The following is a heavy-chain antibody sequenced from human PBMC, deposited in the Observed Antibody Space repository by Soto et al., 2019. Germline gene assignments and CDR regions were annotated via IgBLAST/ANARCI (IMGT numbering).Heavy chain of an antibody. Sequence: RASVKVSCKASGYTFTSYAMHWVRQAPGQRLEWMGWINAGNGNTKYSQKFQGRVTITRDTSASTAYMELSSLRSEDTAVYYCARSPTSLAVADLDYWGQGTLVTVSS. D-gene: IGHD6-19*01. CDR1: GYTFTSYA. CDR3: ARSPTSLAVADLDY. CDR2: INAGNGNT. V-gene: IGHV1-3*01. J-gene: IGHJ4*02.